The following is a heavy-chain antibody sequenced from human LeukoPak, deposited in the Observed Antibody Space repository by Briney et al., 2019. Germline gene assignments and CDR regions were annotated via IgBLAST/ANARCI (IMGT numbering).Heavy chain of an antibody. CDR3: ARQLPAAAADTRGYFDY. CDR1: GGSIGIISSSTYY. Sequence: SETLSPTCTVSGGSIGIISSSTYYWGWIRQAPGKGLEWIGSLYYGENSHYNPSLKSRATLSVDTSNNQFSLKLTSVTAADAAVYFCARQLPAAAADTRGYFDYWGQGTVVTVSS. D-gene: IGHD6-25*01. CDR2: LYYGENS. V-gene: IGHV4-39*01. J-gene: IGHJ4*02.